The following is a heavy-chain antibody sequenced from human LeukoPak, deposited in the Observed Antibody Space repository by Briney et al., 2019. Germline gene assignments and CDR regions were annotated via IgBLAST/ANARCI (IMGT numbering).Heavy chain of an antibody. V-gene: IGHV3-23*01. D-gene: IGHD3-9*01. CDR3: VIWGDYDVLTGYYVPDY. CDR2: ITGSGTNR. J-gene: IGHJ4*02. CDR1: GFTFSNYA. Sequence: PGASLRLSCVASGFTFSNYAMSWVRQAPGKGLEWVSAITGSGTNRYYADSLKGRFTTSRDNSKNTVFLQMNSLRHEDTAIYYCVIWGDYDVLTGYYVPDYWGQGTLVTVAS.